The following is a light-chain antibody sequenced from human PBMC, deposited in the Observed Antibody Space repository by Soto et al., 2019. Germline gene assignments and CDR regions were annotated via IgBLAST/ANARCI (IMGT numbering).Light chain of an antibody. Sequence: QSALTQPAPVSGSPGQSITISCTGTSGDVFAYNYVSWYQQYPGKAPKLMIYEVNNRPSGVSYRFSGSKSGNTASLTISGLQAEDEADYYCSSYTDRSTNTWVFGGGTKVTVL. J-gene: IGLJ3*02. V-gene: IGLV2-14*01. CDR2: EVN. CDR3: SSYTDRSTNTWV. CDR1: SGDVFAYNY.